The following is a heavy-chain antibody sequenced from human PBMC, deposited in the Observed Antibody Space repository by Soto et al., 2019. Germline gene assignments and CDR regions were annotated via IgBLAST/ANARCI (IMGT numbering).Heavy chain of an antibody. CDR2: IYYSGST. V-gene: IGHV4-59*08. Sequence: QVQLQESGPGRVKPSETLSLTCTVSGGSISSYYWSWIRQPPGKGLEWIGYIYYSGSTNYNPSLKSRVTISVDTSKNQFSLKLSSVTAADTAVYYCARRYGGSIDYWGQGTLVTVSS. J-gene: IGHJ4*02. CDR3: ARRYGGSIDY. CDR1: GGSISSYY. D-gene: IGHD2-15*01.